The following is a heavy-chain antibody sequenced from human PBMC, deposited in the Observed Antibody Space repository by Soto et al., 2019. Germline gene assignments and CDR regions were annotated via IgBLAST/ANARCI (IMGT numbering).Heavy chain of an antibody. Sequence: EVQLVESGGGLVQHGGSLRLSCAASGFTFSSYWMHWVRQAPGKGLVWVSRINSDGSSTSYADSVKGRFTISRDNAKNTPYLQMNSLRAEDTAVYYCARDYDFWSGYPMGYYYYGMDVWGQGTTVTVSS. CDR1: GFTFSSYW. CDR3: ARDYDFWSGYPMGYYYYGMDV. D-gene: IGHD3-3*01. V-gene: IGHV3-74*01. J-gene: IGHJ6*02. CDR2: INSDGSST.